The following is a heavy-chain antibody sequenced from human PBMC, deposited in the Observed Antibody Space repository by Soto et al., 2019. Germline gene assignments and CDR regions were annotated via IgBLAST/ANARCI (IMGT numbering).Heavy chain of an antibody. D-gene: IGHD3-10*01. Sequence: EVQLVESGGDLVQPGGSLRLSCAASGFTFSTHWMTWVRQAPGKGLEWVANINQDGSDKNYVDSVKGRFTVSRDNSKNSLYLQMNGLRVEYTAVYYCAIDLKAVGSGCDYGGLGTQVTVSS. CDR3: AIDLKAVGSGCDY. J-gene: IGHJ4*02. CDR1: GFTFSTHW. V-gene: IGHV3-7*05. CDR2: INQDGSDK.